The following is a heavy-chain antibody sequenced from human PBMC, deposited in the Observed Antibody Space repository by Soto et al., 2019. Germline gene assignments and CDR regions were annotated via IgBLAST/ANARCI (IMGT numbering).Heavy chain of an antibody. V-gene: IGHV1-18*01. CDR2: ISAYNGKT. Sequence: QVQLVQSGAEVKKPGASVKVSCKTSGYPLTSYGINWVRQAPGQGPEWMGWISAYNGKTSYTQKFHGRVTMTTDTSTRTAYMDLRSLRSDDTAVYYCARDRLIAVTGLLHYWGQGTLVTVSS. J-gene: IGHJ4*02. CDR3: ARDRLIAVTGLLHY. D-gene: IGHD6-19*01. CDR1: GYPLTSYG.